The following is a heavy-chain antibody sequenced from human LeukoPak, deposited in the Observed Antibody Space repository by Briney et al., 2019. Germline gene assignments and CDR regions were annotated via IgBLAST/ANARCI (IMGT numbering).Heavy chain of an antibody. CDR1: GGSISSSSYY. CDR2: IYYSGST. J-gene: IGHJ4*02. Sequence: SETLSLTCTVSGGSISSSSYYWGWIRQPPGKGLEWIGSIYYSGSTYYNPSLKSRVTISVDTSKNQFSLKLSSVTAADTAVYYCARFDFDCSGGSCNGYWGQGTLVTVSS. D-gene: IGHD2-15*01. CDR3: ARFDFDCSGGSCNGY. V-gene: IGHV4-39*07.